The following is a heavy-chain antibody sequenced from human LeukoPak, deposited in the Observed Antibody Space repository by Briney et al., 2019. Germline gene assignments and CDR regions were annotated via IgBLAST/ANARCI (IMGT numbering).Heavy chain of an antibody. V-gene: IGHV1-2*02. CDR2: INPNSGGT. CDR1: GGTFSSYA. J-gene: IGHJ5*02. D-gene: IGHD3-9*01. Sequence: GSSVKVSCKASGGTFSSYAISWVRQAPGQGLEWMGWINPNSGGTNYAQKFQGRVTMTRDTSISTAYMELSRLRSDDTAVYYCAREAVLRYLTYNWFDPWGQGTLVTVSS. CDR3: AREAVLRYLTYNWFDP.